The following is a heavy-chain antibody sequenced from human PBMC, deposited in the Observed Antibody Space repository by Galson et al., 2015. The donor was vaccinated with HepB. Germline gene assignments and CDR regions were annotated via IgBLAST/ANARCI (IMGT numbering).Heavy chain of an antibody. CDR2: INPVFGTA. Sequence: SVKVSCKASGGTLRNYGISWVRQAPGQGLEWMGGINPVFGTARYAQKFQDRVTIIANRSTNTAYMELTTLTSEDAAVYYCAGKAAVTPGYLAYWGQVTLITVSS. D-gene: IGHD6-19*01. V-gene: IGHV1-69*06. CDR3: AGKAAVTPGYLAY. J-gene: IGHJ4*02. CDR1: GGTLRNYG.